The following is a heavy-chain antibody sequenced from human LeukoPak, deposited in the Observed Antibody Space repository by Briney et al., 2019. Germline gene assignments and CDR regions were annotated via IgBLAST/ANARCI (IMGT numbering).Heavy chain of an antibody. Sequence: ASVKVSCKASGGTFSSYAISWVRQAPGQGLEWMGGIIPIFGTANYAQKFQGRVTITGDESTSTAYVELSSLRSEDTAVYYCARATSGGRYCRSTSCYPLMNWGQGTLVTVSS. CDR2: IIPIFGTA. D-gene: IGHD2-2*01. V-gene: IGHV1-69*13. CDR3: ARATSGGRYCRSTSCYPLMN. J-gene: IGHJ4*02. CDR1: GGTFSSYA.